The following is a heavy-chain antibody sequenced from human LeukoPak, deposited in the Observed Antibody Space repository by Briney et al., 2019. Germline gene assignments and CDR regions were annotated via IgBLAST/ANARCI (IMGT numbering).Heavy chain of an antibody. J-gene: IGHJ3*02. V-gene: IGHV1-69*05. CDR3: AAQTYYDSSGWAFDI. CDR1: GGTFSSYT. CDR2: IIPIFGSA. Sequence: SVKVSCKASGGTFSSYTITWVRQAPGQGLEWMGGIIPIFGSANYAQKFQGRVTMTTDTSTSTAYMELRSLRSDDTAVYYCAAQTYYDSSGWAFDIWGQGTMVTVSS. D-gene: IGHD3-22*01.